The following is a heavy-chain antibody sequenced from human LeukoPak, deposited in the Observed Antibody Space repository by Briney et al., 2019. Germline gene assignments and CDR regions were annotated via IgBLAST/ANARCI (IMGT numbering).Heavy chain of an antibody. Sequence: SGGSLRHSCAASGFTFSSLWMSWVRQAPGKGLEWVANIKEDGNEKYYVDSGKGRFTFSRDNAKSSVYLQMNSLRADKTAVYYCATGVYHFDNWGQGTLVTVSS. D-gene: IGHD5/OR15-5a*01. V-gene: IGHV3-7*01. J-gene: IGHJ4*02. CDR1: GFTFSSLW. CDR3: ATGVYHFDN. CDR2: IKEDGNEK.